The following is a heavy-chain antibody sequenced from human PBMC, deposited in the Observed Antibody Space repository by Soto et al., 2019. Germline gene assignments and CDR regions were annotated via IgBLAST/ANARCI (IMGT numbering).Heavy chain of an antibody. Sequence: PSETLSLTCAVYGGSFSGYYWSWIRQPPGKGLEWIGEINHSGSTNYNPSLKSRVTISVDTSKNQFSLKLSSVTAADTAVYYCARVRRLRLLSFDYWGQGTLVTVSS. CDR1: GGSFSGYY. CDR2: INHSGST. V-gene: IGHV4-34*01. J-gene: IGHJ4*02. CDR3: ARVRRLRLLSFDY. D-gene: IGHD5-12*01.